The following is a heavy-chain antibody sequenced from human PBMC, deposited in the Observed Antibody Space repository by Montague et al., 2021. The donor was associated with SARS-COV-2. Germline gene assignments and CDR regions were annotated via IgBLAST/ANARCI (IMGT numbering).Heavy chain of an antibody. D-gene: IGHD3-10*01. Sequence: SETLSLTCAVYGGSFSGYYWTWIRQAPGKGLEWIGEITHRGSTTYNPSLESRVTISVDTSKKQFSLKLRSVTAADTAVYYCARWISRLRGVDEWGQGTVVTVSS. CDR3: ARWISRLRGVDE. V-gene: IGHV4-34*01. J-gene: IGHJ4*02. CDR2: ITHRGST. CDR1: GGSFSGYY.